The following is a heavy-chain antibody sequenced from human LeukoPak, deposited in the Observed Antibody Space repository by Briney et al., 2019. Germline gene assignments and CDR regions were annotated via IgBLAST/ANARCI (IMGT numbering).Heavy chain of an antibody. J-gene: IGHJ6*02. D-gene: IGHD4-11*01. V-gene: IGHV4-30-2*01. CDR2: IYHSGST. Sequence: PSETLSLTCAVSGGSISSGGYSWSWIRQPPGKGLEWIGYIYHSGSTYYNPSLKSRVTISVDRSKNQFSLKLSSVTAADTAVYYRARNSNPLYYGMDVWGQGTTVTVSS. CDR1: GGSISSGGYS. CDR3: ARNSNPLYYGMDV.